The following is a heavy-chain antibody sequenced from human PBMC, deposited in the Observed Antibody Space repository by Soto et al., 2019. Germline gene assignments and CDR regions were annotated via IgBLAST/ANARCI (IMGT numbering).Heavy chain of an antibody. D-gene: IGHD3-3*01. CDR3: ARVVYDFWSGHYRGVLTGRYNWFDP. J-gene: IGHJ5*02. CDR1: GGSISSGDYY. CDR2: IYYSGST. Sequence: SETLSLTCTVSGGSISSGDYYWSWIRKPPGKGLEWIGYIYYSGSTYYNPSLKSRVTISVDTSKNQFSLKLSSVTAADTAVYYCARVVYDFWSGHYRGVLTGRYNWFDPWGQGTLVTVSS. V-gene: IGHV4-30-4*01.